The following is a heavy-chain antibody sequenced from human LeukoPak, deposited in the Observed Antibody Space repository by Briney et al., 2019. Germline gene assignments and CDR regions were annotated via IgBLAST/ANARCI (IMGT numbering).Heavy chain of an antibody. Sequence: PGGSLRLSCAASGFTFDDYAMHWVRQAPGKGLEWVSGISWNSGSIGYADSVKGRFTISRDNAKNSLYLQMNSLRAEDTALYYCAKDKTDWSDAFDIWGQGTMVTVSS. CDR1: GFTFDDYA. CDR2: ISWNSGSI. D-gene: IGHD3-9*01. V-gene: IGHV3-9*01. CDR3: AKDKTDWSDAFDI. J-gene: IGHJ3*02.